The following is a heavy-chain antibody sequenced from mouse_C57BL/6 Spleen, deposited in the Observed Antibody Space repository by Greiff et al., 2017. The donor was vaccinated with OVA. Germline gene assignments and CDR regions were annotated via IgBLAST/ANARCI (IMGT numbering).Heavy chain of an antibody. V-gene: IGHV5-9*01. Sequence: EVKLVESGGGLVKPGGSLKLSCAASGFTFSSYTMSWVRQTPEKRLEWVATISGGGGNTYYPDSVKGRFTISRDNAKNTLYLQMSSLRSEDTALYYCARRGVYYGNYDYFDYWGQGTTLTVSS. CDR2: ISGGGGNT. CDR3: ARRGVYYGNYDYFDY. D-gene: IGHD2-1*01. CDR1: GFTFSSYT. J-gene: IGHJ2*01.